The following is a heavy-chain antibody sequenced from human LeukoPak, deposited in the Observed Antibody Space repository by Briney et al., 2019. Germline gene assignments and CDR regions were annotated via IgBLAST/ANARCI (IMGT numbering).Heavy chain of an antibody. D-gene: IGHD3-22*01. V-gene: IGHV5-51*01. CDR1: GYRFTSYW. CDR2: IYPGDSDT. Sequence: GESLKISCKGSGYRFTSYWIGWVRPMPGKGLEWMGIIYPGDSDTRNSPSFQGQVTISADKSSSTAYLQWSSLKASDTAMYYCARQGYDSSDFDYWGQGTLVTVSS. CDR3: ARQGYDSSDFDY. J-gene: IGHJ4*02.